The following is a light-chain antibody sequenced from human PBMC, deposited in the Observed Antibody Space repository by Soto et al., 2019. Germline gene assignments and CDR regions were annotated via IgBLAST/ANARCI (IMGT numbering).Light chain of an antibody. CDR3: QQSYSSPWM. CDR1: QSISRD. Sequence: DIQMTQSPSSLSASVGDRVTITCRASQSISRDLNWYQHKTGKAPKLLIYAASSLQSGVPSRFSGSGSGTDFTLAISSLQPEDFATYYCQQSYSSPWMFGQGTKVEIK. CDR2: AAS. J-gene: IGKJ1*01. V-gene: IGKV1-39*01.